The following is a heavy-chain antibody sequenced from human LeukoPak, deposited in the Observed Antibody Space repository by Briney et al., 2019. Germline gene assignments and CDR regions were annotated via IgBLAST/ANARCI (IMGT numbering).Heavy chain of an antibody. J-gene: IGHJ4*02. V-gene: IGHV1-18*01. CDR1: GYTFTSYG. D-gene: IGHD1-7*01. Sequence: ASVKVSCKASGYTFTSYGISWVRQAPGQGLEWMGWISAYNGNTSYAQKLQGRVTMTTDTSTSTAYMELRSLRSDDTAVYYCARDHLDGITGTTQPIFDYWGQGTLVTVSS. CDR3: ARDHLDGITGTTQPIFDY. CDR2: ISAYNGNT.